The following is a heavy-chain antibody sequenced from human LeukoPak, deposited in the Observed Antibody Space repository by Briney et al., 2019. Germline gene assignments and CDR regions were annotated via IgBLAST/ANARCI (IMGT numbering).Heavy chain of an antibody. V-gene: IGHV3-23*01. CDR3: AKDYYYDSSGYSD. CDR2: ISGSGGST. J-gene: IGHJ4*02. Sequence: GGSLRLSCAASGFTFSSYWMHWVRQAPGKGLEWVSAISGSGGSTYYADSVKGRFTISRDNSKNTLYLQMNSLRAEDTAVYYCAKDYYYDSSGYSDWGQGTLVTVSS. D-gene: IGHD3-22*01. CDR1: GFTFSSYW.